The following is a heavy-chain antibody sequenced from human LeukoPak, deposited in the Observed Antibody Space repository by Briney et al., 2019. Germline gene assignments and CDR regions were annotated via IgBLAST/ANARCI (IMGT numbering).Heavy chain of an antibody. CDR2: IYYSGST. CDR1: GGSISSSSYY. CDR3: ARVRYDSSGFDY. Sequence: SETLSLTCTVSGGSISSSSYYWGWIRQPPGKGLEWIGSIYYSGSTYYNPSLKSRVTISVDTSKNQFSLKLSSVTAADTAVYYCARVRYDSSGFDYWGQGTLVTVSS. V-gene: IGHV4-39*07. J-gene: IGHJ4*02. D-gene: IGHD3-22*01.